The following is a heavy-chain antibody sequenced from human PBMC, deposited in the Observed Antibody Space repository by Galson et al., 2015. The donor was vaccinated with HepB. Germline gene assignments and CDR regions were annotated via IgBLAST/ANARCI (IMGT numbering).Heavy chain of an antibody. CDR3: ARHGAYSSSWRNYYYYGMDV. CDR2: IYYSGST. J-gene: IGHJ6*02. CDR1: GGSISGYY. D-gene: IGHD6-13*01. Sequence: SETLSLTCTVSGGSISGYYWSWIRQPPGKGLEWIGYIYYSGSTNYNPSLKSRVTISVDTSKNQFSLKLSSVTAADTAVYYCARHGAYSSSWRNYYYYGMDVWGQGTTVTVSS. V-gene: IGHV4-59*08.